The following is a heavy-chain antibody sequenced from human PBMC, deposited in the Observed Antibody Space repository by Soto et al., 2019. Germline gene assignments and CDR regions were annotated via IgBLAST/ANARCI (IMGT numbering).Heavy chain of an antibody. D-gene: IGHD3-9*01. J-gene: IGHJ3*02. V-gene: IGHV1-2*02. Sequence: ASVKVSCKTSGCSFAGHYLHWVRQAPGQGLDWMGWINPNSGGTIYAQRFQGRVTMTRDTSISTAYMVLTSLRSDDTAVYYCARDSHYDILTGYSRNAFDMWGRGTVVTVSS. CDR1: GCSFAGHY. CDR3: ARDSHYDILTGYSRNAFDM. CDR2: INPNSGGT.